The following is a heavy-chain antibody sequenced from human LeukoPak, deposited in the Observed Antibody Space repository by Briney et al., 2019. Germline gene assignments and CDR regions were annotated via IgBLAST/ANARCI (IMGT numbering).Heavy chain of an antibody. D-gene: IGHD5-12*01. CDR2: IYPGDSDT. CDR3: AKHGLYRGYSGYPSSDY. V-gene: IGHV5-51*01. J-gene: IGHJ4*02. CDR1: GYSFTSYW. Sequence: GESLTISCKGSGYSFTSYWIGWVRQMPGKGLEWMGIIYPGDSDTRYSPSFQGQVTISADKSISTAYLQWSSLKASDTAIYYCAKHGLYRGYSGYPSSDYWGQGTLVTVSS.